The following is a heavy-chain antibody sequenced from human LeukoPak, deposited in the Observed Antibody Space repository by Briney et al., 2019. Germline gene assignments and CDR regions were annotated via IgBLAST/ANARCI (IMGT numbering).Heavy chain of an antibody. CDR1: GFTFSSYS. CDR3: ARDEVGGGYYDFWSGYYWFDY. CDR2: ISSSSSYI. V-gene: IGHV3-21*01. Sequence: GGSLRLSCAASGFTFSSYSMNWVRQAPGKGLEWVSSISSSSSYIYYADSVKGRFTISRDNAKNSLYLQMNSLGAEDTAVYYCARDEVGGGYYDFWSGYYWFDYWGQGTLVTVSS. J-gene: IGHJ4*02. D-gene: IGHD3-3*01.